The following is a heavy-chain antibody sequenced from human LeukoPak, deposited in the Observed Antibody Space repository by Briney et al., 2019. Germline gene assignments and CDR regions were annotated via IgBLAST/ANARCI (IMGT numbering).Heavy chain of an antibody. J-gene: IGHJ6*02. CDR2: ISWNSGSI. CDR1: GFTFDDYA. CDR3: AREYYYGSGSYYTLGYYYYGMDV. D-gene: IGHD3-10*01. V-gene: IGHV3-9*01. Sequence: GGSLRLSCAAYGFTFDDYAMHWVRQAPGKGLEWVSGISWNSGSIGYADSVKGRFTISRDNAKNSLYLQMNSLRAEDTALYYCAREYYYGSGSYYTLGYYYYGMDVWGQGTTVTVSS.